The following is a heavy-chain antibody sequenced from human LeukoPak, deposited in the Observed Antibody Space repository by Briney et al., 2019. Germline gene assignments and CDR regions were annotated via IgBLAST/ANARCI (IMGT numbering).Heavy chain of an antibody. J-gene: IGHJ4*02. CDR2: IIPIFGTA. D-gene: IGHD3-10*01. V-gene: IGHV1-69*05. Sequence: ASVKVSCKASGGTFSSYAISWVRQAPGQGLEWMGRIIPIFGTANYAQKFQGRVTITTDESTSTAYMELSSLRSDDTAVYYCARAFGEYYYFDYWGQRTLVTVSS. CDR1: GGTFSSYA. CDR3: ARAFGEYYYFDY.